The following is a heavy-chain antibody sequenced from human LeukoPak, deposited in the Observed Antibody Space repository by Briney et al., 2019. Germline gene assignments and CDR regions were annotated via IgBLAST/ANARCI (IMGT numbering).Heavy chain of an antibody. CDR3: AKGSSSWYHYYFDY. D-gene: IGHD6-13*01. CDR1: GFTFSSYA. J-gene: IGHJ4*02. CDR2: ISGSGGST. Sequence: PGGSLRLSCATSGFTFSSYAMTWIRQAPEKGLEWVSGISGSGGSTYYADSVKGRFTISRDNSKNTLYLQMNSLRAEDTAVYYCAKGSSSWYHYYFDYWGQGTLVTVSS. V-gene: IGHV3-23*01.